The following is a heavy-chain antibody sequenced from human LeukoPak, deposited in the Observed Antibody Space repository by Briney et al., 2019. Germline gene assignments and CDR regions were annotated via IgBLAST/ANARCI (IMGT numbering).Heavy chain of an antibody. Sequence: ASVKVSCKASGYTFTSYDINWVRQATGQGLEWMGWMNPNSGNTGYAQKFQGRVTMTRNTSISTAYMELSSLRSEDTAVYYCARGEDDYDDWTSDYWGQGTLVTVSS. V-gene: IGHV1-8*01. CDR1: GYTFTSYD. D-gene: IGHD4-17*01. CDR3: ARGEDDYDDWTSDY. CDR2: MNPNSGNT. J-gene: IGHJ4*02.